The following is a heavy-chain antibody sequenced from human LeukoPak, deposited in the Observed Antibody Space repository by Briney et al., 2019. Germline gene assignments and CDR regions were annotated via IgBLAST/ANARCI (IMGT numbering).Heavy chain of an antibody. D-gene: IGHD3-10*01. Sequence: GGSLRLSCAASGFTFSSYAMSWVRQAPGKGLEWVSAISGSGGSRYYADSVEGRFTISRDNSKNTLYLQMNSLRAEDPAVYDCAAFMVRGVIVEDYWGQGTLVTVSS. CDR3: AAFMVRGVIVEDY. CDR1: GFTFSSYA. J-gene: IGHJ4*02. CDR2: ISGSGGSR. V-gene: IGHV3-23*01.